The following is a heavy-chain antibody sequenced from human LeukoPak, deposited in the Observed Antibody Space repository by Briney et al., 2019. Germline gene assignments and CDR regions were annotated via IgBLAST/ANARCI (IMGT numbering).Heavy chain of an antibody. CDR1: GYTFATYA. CDR2: INVGNGNT. Sequence: ASVKVSCKASGYTFATYALTWVRQAPGQRLEWVGWINVGNGNTKSSQKFQGRVTITRDMSASTAYMELSSLRSEDTAVYYCARGLGHGVFDPWGQGTLVTVSS. V-gene: IGHV1-3*01. CDR3: ARGLGHGVFDP. D-gene: IGHD3-10*01. J-gene: IGHJ5*02.